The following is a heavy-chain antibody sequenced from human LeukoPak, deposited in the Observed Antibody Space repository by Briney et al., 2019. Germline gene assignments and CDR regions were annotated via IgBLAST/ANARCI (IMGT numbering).Heavy chain of an antibody. CDR2: MNPNSGNT. D-gene: IGHD6-19*01. J-gene: IGHJ4*02. Sequence: ASVKVSCKASGYTFTSYDINWVRQATAQGLEWMGWMNPNSGNTGYAQRFQGRVTMTRNTSISTAYMELSSLTSVDTAVYYCARGTPSGWYGAVYWGQGTLVTVSS. CDR1: GYTFTSYD. CDR3: ARGTPSGWYGAVY. V-gene: IGHV1-8*01.